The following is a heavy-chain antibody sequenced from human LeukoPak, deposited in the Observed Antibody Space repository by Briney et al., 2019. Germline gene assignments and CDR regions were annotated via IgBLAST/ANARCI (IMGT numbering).Heavy chain of an antibody. Sequence: GAGVKVSCKPSLGTFIRYAISWVGQAPGQGRAWMGGIIPIFGTANSPQKFQGRVTITADESTSTAYMDLSSLRSEDTAVYYCARGQNLFDPVVQGTVVTVSA. CDR2: IIPIFGTA. V-gene: IGHV1-69*13. CDR1: LGTFIRYA. J-gene: IGHJ5*02. CDR3: ARGQNLFDP.